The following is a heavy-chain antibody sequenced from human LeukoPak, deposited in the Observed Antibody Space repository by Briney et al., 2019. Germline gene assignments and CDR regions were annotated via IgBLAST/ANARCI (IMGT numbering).Heavy chain of an antibody. D-gene: IGHD4-23*01. Sequence: PGGSLRLSCEATGFIFSSYAMHWVRQAPGKGLEWLTVISDDGSNTYYADSVKGRFTISRDNGKNSLYLQMNSLRVDDTAVYYCARWATVVTHWYFDLWGRGTLVTVSS. CDR1: GFIFSSYA. CDR3: ARWATVVTHWYFDL. V-gene: IGHV3-30-3*01. CDR2: ISDDGSNT. J-gene: IGHJ2*01.